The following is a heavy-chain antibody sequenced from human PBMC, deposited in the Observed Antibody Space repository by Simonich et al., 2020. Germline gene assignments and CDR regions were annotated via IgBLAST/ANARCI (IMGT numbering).Heavy chain of an antibody. V-gene: IGHV3-33*01. J-gene: IGHJ5*02. D-gene: IGHD6-13*01. CDR2: IWYEGSNK. CDR3: ARDLESSSWYWFDP. Sequence: QVQLVESGGGVVQPGRSLRLSCAASGFTFSSYGMHWVRQAPGKGREWVAVIWYEGSNKYYADSVKGRFTISRDNSKNTLYLQMNSLRAEDTAVYYCARDLESSSWYWFDPWGQGTLVTVSS. CDR1: GFTFSSYG.